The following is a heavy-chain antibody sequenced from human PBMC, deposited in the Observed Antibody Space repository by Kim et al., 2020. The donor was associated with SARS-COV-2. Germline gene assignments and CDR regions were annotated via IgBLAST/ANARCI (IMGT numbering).Heavy chain of an antibody. D-gene: IGHD6-6*01. J-gene: IGHJ5*02. CDR3: AREGRQLQLNWFDP. V-gene: IGHV4-31*02. Sequence: NPPPKSRVTISGYKSKNQFSLKLSSVTAADTAVYYCAREGRQLQLNWFDPWGQGTLVTVSS.